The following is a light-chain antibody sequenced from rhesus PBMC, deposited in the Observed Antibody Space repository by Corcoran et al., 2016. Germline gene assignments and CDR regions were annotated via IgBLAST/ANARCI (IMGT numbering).Light chain of an antibody. J-gene: IGKJ3*01. CDR2: YAS. CDR3: QHYNSAPFT. Sequence: DIQMSQSPSSLSASVGDRVTITCRSSQGISRYLAWFQQKPGKAPKPLIYYASNLESWVPSRFSGSGAGTEFTLNISSRQPEDFATYYCQHYNSAPFTFGPGTTLDI. CDR1: QGISRY. V-gene: IGKV1-37*01.